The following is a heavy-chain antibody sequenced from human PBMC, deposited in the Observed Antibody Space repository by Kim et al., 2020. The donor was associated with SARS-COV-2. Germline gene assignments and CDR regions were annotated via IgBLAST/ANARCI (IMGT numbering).Heavy chain of an antibody. CDR1: SDSISSYY. J-gene: IGHJ4*02. V-gene: IGHV4-59*01. Sequence: SETLSLTCTVSSDSISSYYWSWIRQLPGKGLEWIGYIFHSGSTNYNPSLNIRVTISWDTSRSQFSLYLTSVSVAATAASYCACSGGGASWHQLDYWGEG. CDR3: ACSGGGASWHQLDY. D-gene: IGHD3-10*02. CDR2: IFHSGST.